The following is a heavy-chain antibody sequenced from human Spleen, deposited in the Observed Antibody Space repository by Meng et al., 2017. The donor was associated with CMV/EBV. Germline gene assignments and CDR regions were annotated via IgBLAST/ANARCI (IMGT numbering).Heavy chain of an antibody. CDR2: IIPVFSAT. J-gene: IGHJ5*02. CDR1: SSP. V-gene: IGHV1-69*05. CDR3: ATWEGIPTRGSGGTFNWFDP. D-gene: IGHD1-26*01. Sequence: SSPISWVRQALGQGLEWMGGIIPVFSATHYSQKFQGRVTITTDESTSTSYMELTSLRSDDTAVYYCATWEGIPTRGSGGTFNWFDPWGQGTLVTVSS.